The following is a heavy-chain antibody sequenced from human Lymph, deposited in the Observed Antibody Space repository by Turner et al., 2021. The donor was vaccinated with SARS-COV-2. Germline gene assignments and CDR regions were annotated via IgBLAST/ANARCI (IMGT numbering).Heavy chain of an antibody. CDR3: ATDRKKWLVQTGDGMDV. V-gene: IGHV1-24*01. D-gene: IGHD6-19*01. J-gene: IGHJ6*02. Sequence: QVHLVQSGAEVKKPGASVKVPCKVSGYTLTDLSMHWVRQAPGKGLEWMGGVDPEEGATIYAQKCQGRVTMTVDTSTDTAYMELSSLRSEDTAVYYCATDRKKWLVQTGDGMDVWGQGTTVTVSS. CDR2: VDPEEGAT. CDR1: GYTLTDLS.